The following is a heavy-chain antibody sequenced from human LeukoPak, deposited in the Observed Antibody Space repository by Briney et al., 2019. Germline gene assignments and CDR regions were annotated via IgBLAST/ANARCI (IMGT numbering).Heavy chain of an antibody. D-gene: IGHD3-22*01. CDR3: RAATRYLDYYYDY. CDR2: ISSDGSNK. CDR1: RFTFNIFG. J-gene: IGHJ4*02. Sequence: GGSLRLSCAASRFTFNIFGMHWVRQAPGKGLEWVAVISSDGSNKYYADSVRGRFTISRDNSKDTLYLQMSSLTIEDTAVYYCRAATRYLDYYYDYWGQGPLVTVSS. V-gene: IGHV3-30*03.